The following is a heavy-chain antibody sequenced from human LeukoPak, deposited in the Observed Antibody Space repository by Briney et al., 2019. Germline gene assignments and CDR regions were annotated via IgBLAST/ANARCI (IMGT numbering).Heavy chain of an antibody. J-gene: IGHJ5*02. CDR1: GFTFSNYP. CDR2: IGGSGDST. Sequence: PGGSLRLSCAASGFTFSNYPLSWARQAPGKGLEWVSGIGGSGDSTYYGDSVKGRFIISRDNSKNTLYLRMNSLRAEDTAVYYCAKGYRGGWFPWCDPWGQGTLVTVSS. D-gene: IGHD6-19*01. CDR3: AKGYRGGWFPWCDP. V-gene: IGHV3-23*01.